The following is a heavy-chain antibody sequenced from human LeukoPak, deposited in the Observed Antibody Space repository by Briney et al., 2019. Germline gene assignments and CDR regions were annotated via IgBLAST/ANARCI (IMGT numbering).Heavy chain of an antibody. D-gene: IGHD2-2*01. CDR3: ARVLEGYCSSTSCQGWFDP. Sequence: GGSLRLSCAASGFTFSSYWMSWVRQAPGKGLEWVANIKQDGSEKYYVDSVKGRFTISRDNAKNSLYLQMNSLRAEDTAVYYCARVLEGYCSSTSCQGWFDPWGQGTLVTASS. CDR2: IKQDGSEK. J-gene: IGHJ5*02. CDR1: GFTFSSYW. V-gene: IGHV3-7*01.